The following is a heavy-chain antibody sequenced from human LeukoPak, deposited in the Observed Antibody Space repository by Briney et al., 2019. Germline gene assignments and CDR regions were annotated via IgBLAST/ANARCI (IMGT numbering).Heavy chain of an antibody. CDR1: GYTFTSYG. J-gene: IGHJ4*02. D-gene: IGHD3-9*01. CDR3: ARGSYYDILTGYYALGY. CDR2: ISAYNGNT. Sequence: ASVKVSCKASGYTFTSYGISWVRQAPGQGLEWMGWISAYNGNTNYAQKLQGRVTMTTDTSTSTACMELRSLRSDDTAVYYCARGSYYDILTGYYALGYWGQGTLVTVSS. V-gene: IGHV1-18*01.